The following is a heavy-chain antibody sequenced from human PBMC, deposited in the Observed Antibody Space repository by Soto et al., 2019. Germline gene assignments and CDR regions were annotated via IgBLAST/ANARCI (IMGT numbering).Heavy chain of an antibody. D-gene: IGHD3-22*01. CDR2: IYYSGST. J-gene: IGHJ5*02. Sequence: QVQLQESGPGLVKPSQTLSLTCTVSGGSISSGGYYWSWIRQHPGKGLEWIGYIYYSGSTYYNPSLKSRVTRSVDTSKNQFSLKLSSVTAADTAVYYCARLITYYYDSSGKGWFDPWGQGTLVTVSS. CDR1: GGSISSGGYY. V-gene: IGHV4-31*03. CDR3: ARLITYYYDSSGKGWFDP.